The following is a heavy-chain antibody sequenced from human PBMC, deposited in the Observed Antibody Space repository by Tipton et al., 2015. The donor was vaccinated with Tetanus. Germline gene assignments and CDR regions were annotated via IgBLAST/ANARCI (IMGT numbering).Heavy chain of an antibody. J-gene: IGHJ5*02. D-gene: IGHD1-1*01. CDR3: ARDRGDPGTVNWFDP. V-gene: IGHV4-4*07. CDR2: TYIRGTT. CDR1: GGSIASQY. Sequence: TLSLTCTVSGGSIASQYWSWIRQPAGKGLEWIGRTYIRGTTTYTPSLKSLVTISVDTSETQMSLRLTSVTAADTAVYYCARDRGDPGTVNWFDPWGQGTLVTVS.